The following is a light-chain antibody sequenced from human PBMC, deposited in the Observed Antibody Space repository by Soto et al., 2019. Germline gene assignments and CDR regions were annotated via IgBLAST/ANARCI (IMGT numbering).Light chain of an antibody. CDR3: QSYESSLSGWV. CDR2: RNS. V-gene: IGLV1-40*01. CDR1: SSNIGAGYD. J-gene: IGLJ3*02. Sequence: QSVLTQPPSVSGAPGQRVTISCTGSSSNIGAGYDVHWYQQLPGTAPKLLIYRNSNRPSGGPGRFSGSKSGTSASLAITGLKAEDEADYYCQSYESSLSGWVFGGGTKLTV.